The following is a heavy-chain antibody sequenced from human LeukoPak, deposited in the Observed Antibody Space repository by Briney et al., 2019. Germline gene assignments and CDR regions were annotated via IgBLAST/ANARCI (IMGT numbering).Heavy chain of an antibody. Sequence: GESLKISCKGSGYSFTSYWISWVRPMPAKGLEWMGRIDPSDSYTNYSPSFQGHVTISADKSISTAYLQWSSLKASDTAMYYWARLEGPAYCGGDCYYFDYWGQGTLVTVSS. CDR3: ARLEGPAYCGGDCYYFDY. V-gene: IGHV5-10-1*01. D-gene: IGHD2-21*02. CDR2: IDPSDSYT. CDR1: GYSFTSYW. J-gene: IGHJ4*02.